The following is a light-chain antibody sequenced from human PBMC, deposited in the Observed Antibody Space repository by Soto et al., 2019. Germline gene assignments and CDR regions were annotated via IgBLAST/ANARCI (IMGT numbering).Light chain of an antibody. J-gene: IGLJ3*02. CDR1: SGHSSNA. Sequence: QAVVTQSPSASASLGASVKLTCVLNSGHSSNAIARHQQQPGKGPRYLMKLNNDASHSKGDGIPDRFSGSSSGAERNFTISSLQSEDEADYYCQTWGTGPWVFGGGTKLTVI. V-gene: IGLV4-69*01. CDR2: LNNDASH. CDR3: QTWGTGPWV.